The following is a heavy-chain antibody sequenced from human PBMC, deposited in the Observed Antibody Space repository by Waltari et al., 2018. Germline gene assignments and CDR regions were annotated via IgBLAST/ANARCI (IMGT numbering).Heavy chain of an antibody. Sequence: EVQRVESGGGLVKPGGSLRLSCAAPGFTFNPYTMNWVRQAPGKGLEWVSSISSTSSDIYYADSVKGRFTISRDNAKSSLYLQLNSLRAEDTAVYYCAGGYSSYYGMDVWGQGTTVTVSS. J-gene: IGHJ6*02. CDR1: GFTFNPYT. D-gene: IGHD6-13*01. V-gene: IGHV3-21*02. CDR3: AGGYSSYYGMDV. CDR2: ISSTSSDI.